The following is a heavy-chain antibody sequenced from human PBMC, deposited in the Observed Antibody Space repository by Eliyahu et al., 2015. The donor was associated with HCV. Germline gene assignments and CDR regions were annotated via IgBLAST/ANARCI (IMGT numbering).Heavy chain of an antibody. V-gene: IGHV4-31*03. CDR2: IFYSGST. Sequence: QVQLQESGPGLVKPSQTLSLTCNIXGASINNGFFYWNWIRQHPGKGLEWIGYIFYSGSTYYNPSLKSRVVISVGTSRNQFSLKLSSVTAADTAVYYCARGGVDYTNYGGFDSWGQGALVTVSS. CDR3: ARGGVDYTNYGGFDS. D-gene: IGHD4-11*01. J-gene: IGHJ5*01. CDR1: GASINNGFFY.